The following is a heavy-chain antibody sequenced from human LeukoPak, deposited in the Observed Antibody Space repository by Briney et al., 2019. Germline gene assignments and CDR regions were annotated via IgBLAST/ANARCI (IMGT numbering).Heavy chain of an antibody. CDR1: GFTFSSYW. CDR3: ARDGLAAAGTFDY. CDR2: INTDGSST. Sequence: GGSLRLSCAASGFTFSSYWMHWVRQAPGKGLVWVSRINTDGSSTSYADSVKGRFTISRDNAMNTLYLQMNGLRAEDTAVYYCARDGLAAAGTFDYWGQGTLVTVSS. D-gene: IGHD6-13*01. V-gene: IGHV3-74*01. J-gene: IGHJ4*02.